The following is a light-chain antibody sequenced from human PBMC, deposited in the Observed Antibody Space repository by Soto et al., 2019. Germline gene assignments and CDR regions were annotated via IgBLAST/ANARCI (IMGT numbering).Light chain of an antibody. CDR2: LEGSGSY. CDR3: ETWDGNTRV. CDR1: SGHSSYI. J-gene: IGLJ2*01. Sequence: QPVLTQSSSASASLGSSVKLTCTLSSGHSSYIIAWHQQQPGKAPRSLMKLEGSGSYTKGSGVPDRFSGSSSGADRYLTIANLQAEDEADYYCETWDGNTRVFGGGTKLTVL. V-gene: IGLV4-60*03.